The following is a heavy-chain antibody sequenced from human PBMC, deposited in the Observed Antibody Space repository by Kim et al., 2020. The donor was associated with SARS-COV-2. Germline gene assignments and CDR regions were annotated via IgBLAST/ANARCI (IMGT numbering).Heavy chain of an antibody. J-gene: IGHJ6*02. CDR1: GGSISSYY. CDR2: IYYSGST. CDR3: ARDHGPPYDFWSGSSSYYYYGMDV. V-gene: IGHV4-59*13. Sequence: SETLSLTCTVSGGSISSYYWSWIRQPPGKGLEWIGYIYYSGSTNYNPSLKSRVTISVDTSKNQFSLKLSSVTAADTAVYYCARDHGPPYDFWSGSSSYYYYGMDVWGQGTTVTVSS. D-gene: IGHD3-3*01.